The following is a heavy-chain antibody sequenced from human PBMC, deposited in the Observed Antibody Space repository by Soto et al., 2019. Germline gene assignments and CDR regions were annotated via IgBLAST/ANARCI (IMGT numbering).Heavy chain of an antibody. D-gene: IGHD6-13*01. CDR2: ISAYNGNT. Sequence: ASVKVSCKASGYTFTSYGISWVRQAPGQGLEWMGWISAYNGNTNYAQKLQGRVTMTTDTSTSTAYMELRSLRSDDTAVYYCARDRSIAAAYYFDYWGQGTLVTVSS. V-gene: IGHV1-18*01. CDR1: GYTFTSYG. CDR3: ARDRSIAAAYYFDY. J-gene: IGHJ4*02.